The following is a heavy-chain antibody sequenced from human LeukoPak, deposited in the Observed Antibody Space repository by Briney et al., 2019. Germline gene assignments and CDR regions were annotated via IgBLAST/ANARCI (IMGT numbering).Heavy chain of an antibody. V-gene: IGHV3-30*03. Sequence: PGGSLRLSCAASGFTFSSYGMHWVRQAPGKGLEWVAVISYDGSNKYYADSVKGRFTISRDNSKNTLYLQMNSLRAEDTAVYYCARDGVPAAKSSYYYYGMDVWGQGTTVTVSS. CDR1: GFTFSSYG. D-gene: IGHD2-2*01. J-gene: IGHJ6*02. CDR3: ARDGVPAAKSSYYYYGMDV. CDR2: ISYDGSNK.